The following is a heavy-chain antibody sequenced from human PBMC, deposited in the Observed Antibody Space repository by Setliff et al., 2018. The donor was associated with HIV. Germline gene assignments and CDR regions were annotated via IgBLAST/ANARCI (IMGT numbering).Heavy chain of an antibody. D-gene: IGHD6-25*01. V-gene: IGHV3-15*01. CDR3: VRAAAGLDI. CDR1: GFPFNDAW. Sequence: PGGSLRLSCGGSGFPFNDAWMTWVRQAPGKGLEWIGRIKTKTDGGTTAYAAPVKGRFTISRDDSKDSLSLQMNNLKAEDTAVYYCVRAAAGLDIWSQGIRVTRLL. CDR2: IKTKTDGGTT. J-gene: IGHJ4*02.